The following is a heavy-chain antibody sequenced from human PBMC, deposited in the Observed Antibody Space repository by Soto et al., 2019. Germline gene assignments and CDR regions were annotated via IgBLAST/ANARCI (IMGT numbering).Heavy chain of an antibody. CDR2: ISPYYGKS. Sequence: QVQLVQSGPEVRRPGTSLKVACKPSGYTFRSYGISWVRQAPGQGLEWMGWISPYYGKSNYAQKFQDRMTMTTDPSTSTAFMELKSLKSNDTDMYYCVRDLLAVAGTIDYWGQGTLISVSS. D-gene: IGHD6-19*01. CDR3: VRDLLAVAGTIDY. CDR1: GYTFRSYG. V-gene: IGHV1-18*01. J-gene: IGHJ4*02.